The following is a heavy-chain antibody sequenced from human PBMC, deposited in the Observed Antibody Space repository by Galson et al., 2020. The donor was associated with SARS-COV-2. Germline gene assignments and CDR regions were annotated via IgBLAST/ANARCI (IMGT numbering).Heavy chain of an antibody. CDR2: ISAYNGNT. Sequence: ASVKVSCKASGYTFTSYGISWVRQAPGQGLEWMGWISAYNGNTNYAQKLQGRVTMTTDTSTSTAYMELRSLRSDDTAVYYCARGADYGDYENWFDPWGQGTLVTVSS. CDR3: ARGADYGDYENWFDP. J-gene: IGHJ5*02. CDR1: GYTFTSYG. V-gene: IGHV1-18*01. D-gene: IGHD4-17*01.